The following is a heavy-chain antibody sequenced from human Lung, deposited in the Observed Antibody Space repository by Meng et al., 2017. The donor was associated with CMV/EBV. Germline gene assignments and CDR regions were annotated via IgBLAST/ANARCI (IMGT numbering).Heavy chain of an antibody. J-gene: IGHJ6*02. CDR3: SRTYLLIYGDYEFSDYGMAV. CDR1: GFSLSTSGMC. CDR2: IDWDDDK. Sequence: SGPTLVKPTQTLTLTCTFSGFSLSTSGMCVSWVRQPPGKALEWLALIDWDDDKYYSTSLKTRLTISKDTSKNQVVLTMTNMDPVDTATYYCSRTYLLIYGDYEFSDYGMAVWGQETRVTVSS. V-gene: IGHV2-70*20. D-gene: IGHD4-17*01.